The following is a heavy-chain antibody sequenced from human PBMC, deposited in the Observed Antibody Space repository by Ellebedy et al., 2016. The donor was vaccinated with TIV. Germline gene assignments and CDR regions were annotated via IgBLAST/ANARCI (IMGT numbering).Heavy chain of an antibody. CDR3: ARWVAVAATYCDY. CDR1: GGSFSGYY. V-gene: IGHV4-34*01. CDR2: INHSRIT. Sequence: MPSETLSLTCAVYGGSFSGYYWSWIRQPPGKGLEWIGEINHSRITNYNPSLKSRVTISVDTSKNQFSLKLSSVPAADTAVYYCARWVAVAATYCDYWGQGTLVTVSS. J-gene: IGHJ4*02. D-gene: IGHD6-19*01.